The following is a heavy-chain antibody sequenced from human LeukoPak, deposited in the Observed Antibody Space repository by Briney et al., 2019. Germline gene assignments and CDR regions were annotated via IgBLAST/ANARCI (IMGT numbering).Heavy chain of an antibody. CDR1: GFTFSSYA. V-gene: IGHV3-23*01. CDR3: AKPGHVDYDYVWGPYYYYYYYMDV. J-gene: IGHJ6*03. D-gene: IGHD3-16*01. CDR2: ISGSGGST. Sequence: GGSLRLSCASSGFTFSSYAMSWVRQAPGKGLEWVSAISGSGGSTYYADSVKGRFTISRDNSKNTLYLQMNSLRAEDTAVYYCAKPGHVDYDYVWGPYYYYYYYMDVWGKGTTVTVSS.